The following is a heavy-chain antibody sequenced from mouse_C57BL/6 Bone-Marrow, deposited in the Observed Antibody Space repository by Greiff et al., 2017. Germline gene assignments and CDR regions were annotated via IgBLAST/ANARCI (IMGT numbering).Heavy chain of an antibody. CDR3: ASYYYSKGYARDD. Sequence: VQLQQPGAELVRPGSSVKLSCKASGYTFTSYWMHWVKQRPIQGLEWIGNIDSSGSETHYTQKFKDKVTLTVDKSTSTAYMKLRSLTSEDSAVYDCASYYYSKGYARDDGGQGTSVTVSS. V-gene: IGHV1-52*01. J-gene: IGHJ4*01. CDR2: IDSSGSET. D-gene: IGHD2-5*01. CDR1: GYTFTSYW.